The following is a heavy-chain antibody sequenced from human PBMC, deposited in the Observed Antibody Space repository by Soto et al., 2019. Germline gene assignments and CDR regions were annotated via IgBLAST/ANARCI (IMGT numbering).Heavy chain of an antibody. V-gene: IGHV4-39*01. J-gene: IGHJ6*02. CDR1: DGSISSSSHH. CDR2: FYYSGST. Sequence: LQLQESGPGLVKPSETLSLTCTVSDGSISSSSHHWGWIRQPPGKGLEWIGSFYYSGSTYYNPSLKTRVTISVDTSKNQFSLKLSSVTAADTAVYYCAILSGMDVWGQGTTVTVSS. CDR3: AILSGMDV.